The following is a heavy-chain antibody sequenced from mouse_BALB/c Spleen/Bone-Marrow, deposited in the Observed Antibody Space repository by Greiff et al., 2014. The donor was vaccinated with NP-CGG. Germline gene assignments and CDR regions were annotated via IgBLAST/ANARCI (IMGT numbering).Heavy chain of an antibody. J-gene: IGHJ4*01. V-gene: IGHV5-6-5*01. CDR1: GFTFSSYA. Sequence: EVMLVESGGGLVKPGGSLKLSCAASGFTFSSYAMSWVRQTPEKRLEWVASISSGGSTYYPDSVKGLFTISRDNARNILYLQMSSLRSEDTAMYYCARGGGYYYAMDYWGQGTSVTVSS. CDR3: ARGGGYYYAMDY. CDR2: ISSGGST.